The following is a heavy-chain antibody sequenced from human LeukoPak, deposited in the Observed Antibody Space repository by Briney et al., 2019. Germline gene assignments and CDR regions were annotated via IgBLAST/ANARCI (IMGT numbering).Heavy chain of an antibody. V-gene: IGHV1-2*04. J-gene: IGHJ6*02. Sequence: GASVKVSCTASGYTFTGSYMHWVRQAPGQRLEWMGWINPNNGGTKYAQKFQGWVTMTRDTSMRTAYMELSRLKSDDTAVYYCARVPSGSYPGGYYGMDVWGQGTTVTVS. CDR1: GYTFTGSY. D-gene: IGHD1-26*01. CDR3: ARVPSGSYPGGYYGMDV. CDR2: INPNNGGT.